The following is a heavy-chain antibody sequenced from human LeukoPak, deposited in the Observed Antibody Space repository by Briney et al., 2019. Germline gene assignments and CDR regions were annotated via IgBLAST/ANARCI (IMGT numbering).Heavy chain of an antibody. V-gene: IGHV4-39*02. Sequence: PSETLSLTCTVSGGSISSSSYYWGWIRQPPGKGLEWIGSIYYSGSTYYNPSLKSRVTISVDTSKNQFSLKLSSVTAADTAVYYCARDRNPNWGSSKAFDIWGQGTMVTVSS. J-gene: IGHJ3*02. CDR2: IYYSGST. D-gene: IGHD7-27*01. CDR1: GGSISSSSYY. CDR3: ARDRNPNWGSSKAFDI.